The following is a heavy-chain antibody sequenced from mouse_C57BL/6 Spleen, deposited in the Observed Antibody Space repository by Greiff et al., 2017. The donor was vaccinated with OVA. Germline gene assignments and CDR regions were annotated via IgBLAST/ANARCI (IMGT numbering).Heavy chain of an antibody. CDR2: ISSGSSTI. J-gene: IGHJ2*01. V-gene: IGHV5-17*01. CDR3: ARIYGSSHYFDY. D-gene: IGHD1-1*01. Sequence: DVKLVESGGGLVKPGGSLKLSCAASGFTFSDYGMHWVRQAPEKGLEWVAYISSGSSTIYYADTVKGRFTISRDNAKNTLFLQMTSLRSEDTAMYYCARIYGSSHYFDYWGQGTTLTVSS. CDR1: GFTFSDYG.